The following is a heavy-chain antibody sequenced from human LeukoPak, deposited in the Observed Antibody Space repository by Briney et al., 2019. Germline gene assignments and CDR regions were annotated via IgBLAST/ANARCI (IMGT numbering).Heavy chain of an antibody. J-gene: IGHJ5*02. CDR3: ARAAGGQQLVLSNWFDP. CDR1: GFTFSSYE. V-gene: IGHV3-48*03. D-gene: IGHD6-13*01. Sequence: GGSLRLSCAASGFTFSSYEMNWVRQAPAKGLEWVSYISSSGSTIYYADSVKGRFTISRDNAKNSLYLQMNSLRAEDTAVYYCARAAGGQQLVLSNWFDPWAREPRSPSPQ. CDR2: ISSSGSTI.